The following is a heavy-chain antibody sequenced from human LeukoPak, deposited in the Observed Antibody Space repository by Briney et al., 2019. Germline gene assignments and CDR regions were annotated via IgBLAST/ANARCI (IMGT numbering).Heavy chain of an antibody. CDR3: ARAVAGYYFDY. CDR2: IYSGGST. J-gene: IGHJ4*02. CDR1: GFTVSSNY. Sequence: TGGSLRLSCAASGFTVSSNYMSWVRQAPGKGLEWVSVIYSGGSTYYADSMKGRFTISRDNSKNTLYLQMNSLRAEDTAMYYCARAVAGYYFDYWGQGTLVTVSS. D-gene: IGHD6-19*01. V-gene: IGHV3-53*01.